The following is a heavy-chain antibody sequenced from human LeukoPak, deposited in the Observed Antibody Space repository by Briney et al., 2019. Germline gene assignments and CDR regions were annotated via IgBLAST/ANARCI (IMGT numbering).Heavy chain of an antibody. Sequence: GGSLRLSCAASGFTFSSYGMHWVRQAPGKGLEWVAVISYDGSNKYYADSVKGRFTISRDTSKNTLYLQMNSLRAEDTAVYYCAKWGDYDVMTGYYDSDYWGQGTLVTVSS. D-gene: IGHD3-9*01. J-gene: IGHJ4*02. CDR2: ISYDGSNK. CDR1: GFTFSSYG. CDR3: AKWGDYDVMTGYYDSDY. V-gene: IGHV3-30*18.